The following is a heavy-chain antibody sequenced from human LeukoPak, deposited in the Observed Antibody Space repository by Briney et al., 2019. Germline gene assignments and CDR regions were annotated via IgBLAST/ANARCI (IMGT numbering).Heavy chain of an antibody. D-gene: IGHD1-26*01. J-gene: IGHJ4*02. Sequence: GSLRLSCAASGFTFSSYSMNWVRQAPGKGLEWIGEISLTGRTNYNPSLNGRVTMSLDESRNQLSLNLTSVTAADTAIYYCSRESGAFCPFGYWGQGTLVIVPP. CDR3: SRESGAFCPFGY. CDR2: ISLTGRT. CDR1: GFTFSSYSM. V-gene: IGHV4-4*02.